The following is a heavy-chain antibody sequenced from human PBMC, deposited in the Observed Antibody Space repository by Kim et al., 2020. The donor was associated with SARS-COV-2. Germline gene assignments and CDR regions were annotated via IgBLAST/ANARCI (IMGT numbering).Heavy chain of an antibody. CDR2: ISWNSGSI. CDR3: AKGYYGSGWSVGDY. V-gene: IGHV3-9*01. Sequence: GGSLRLSCAASGFTFDDYAMHWVRQAPGKGLEWVSGISWNSGSIGYADSVKGRFTISRDNAKNSLYLQMNSLRAEDTALYYCAKGYYGSGWSVGDYWGQGTLVTVSS. J-gene: IGHJ4*02. D-gene: IGHD6-19*01. CDR1: GFTFDDYA.